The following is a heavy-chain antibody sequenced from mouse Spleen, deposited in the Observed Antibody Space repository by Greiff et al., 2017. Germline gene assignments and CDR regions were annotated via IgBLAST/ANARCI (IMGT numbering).Heavy chain of an antibody. J-gene: IGHJ1*01. CDR3: ARHTAYYRYDDWYFDV. D-gene: IGHD2-14*01. V-gene: IGHV5-9*04. CDR1: GFTFSSYA. CDR2: ISSGGGNT. Sequence: EVKLVESGGGLVKLGGSLKLSCAASGFTFSSYAMSWVRQTPEKRLEWVATISSGGGNTYYPDSVKGRFTISRDNAKNTLYLQMSSLKSEDTAMYYCARHTAYYRYDDWYFDVWGAGTTVTVSS.